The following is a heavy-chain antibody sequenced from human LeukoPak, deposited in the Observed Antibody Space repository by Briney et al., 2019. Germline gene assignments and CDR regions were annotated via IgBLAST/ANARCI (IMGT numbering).Heavy chain of an antibody. J-gene: IGHJ4*02. CDR3: ARGLHSGSYYYRQQYYFDY. V-gene: IGHV1-2*02. CDR1: GYTFTGYY. CDR2: INPNSGGT. Sequence: GASVKVSCKASGYTFTGYYMHWVRQAPGQGLEWMGWINPNSGGTNYAQKFQGRVTMTRDTFISTAYMELSRLRSDDTAVYYCARGLHSGSYYYRQQYYFDYWGQGTLVTVSS. D-gene: IGHD3-10*01.